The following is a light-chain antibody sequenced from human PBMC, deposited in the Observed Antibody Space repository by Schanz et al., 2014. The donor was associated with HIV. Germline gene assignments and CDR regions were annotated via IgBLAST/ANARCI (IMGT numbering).Light chain of an antibody. J-gene: IGLJ2*01. CDR2: EIS. CDR1: SSDVGSYNL. CDR3: SSYAGSNRV. Sequence: QSALTQPASVSGSPGQSITISCTGTSSDVGSYNLVSWYQQYPGKAPKLMIYEISKWPSGVSNRFSGSKSGNTASLTVSGLQAEDEADYYCSSYAGSNRVFGGGTKLTVL. V-gene: IGLV2-14*02.